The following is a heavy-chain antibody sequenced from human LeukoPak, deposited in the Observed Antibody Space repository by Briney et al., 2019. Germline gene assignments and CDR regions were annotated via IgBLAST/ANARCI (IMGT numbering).Heavy chain of an antibody. CDR3: AINGWGDIGYGNFDY. CDR2: INWNSDSI. J-gene: IGHJ4*02. Sequence: SLRLSSAVSGFTFDDSAMHCVRQVPGKGLEWVSGINWNSDSIGYADSVKGRFTTSRDNAKNSLYLQMNSLRAEDTAFYYCAINGWGDIGYGNFDYWGQGTLVTVSS. V-gene: IGHV3-9*01. D-gene: IGHD5-12*01. CDR1: GFTFDDSA.